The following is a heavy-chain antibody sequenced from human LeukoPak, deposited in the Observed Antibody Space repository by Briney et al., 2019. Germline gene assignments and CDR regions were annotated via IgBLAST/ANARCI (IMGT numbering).Heavy chain of an antibody. D-gene: IGHD2-21*02. CDR1: GFTFSSYG. J-gene: IGHJ4*02. CDR3: AKDEGSSCGGDCPLDY. Sequence: PGGSLRLSCAASGFTFSSYGMHWVRQAPGEGLEWGAVIGYDGTNKYYADSVKGRFTISRDNSKKTLYLKVNSLRAEDTAVYYCAKDEGSSCGGDCPLDYWGQGTLVSVSS. V-gene: IGHV3-30*18. CDR2: IGYDGTNK.